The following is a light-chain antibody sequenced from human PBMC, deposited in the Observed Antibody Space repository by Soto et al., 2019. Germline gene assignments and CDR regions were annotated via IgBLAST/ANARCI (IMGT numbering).Light chain of an antibody. CDR1: QGISSW. CDR2: AAS. CDR3: QQADTFPLT. Sequence: DLPMTQSPSSVSASVGDILTITCRANQGISSWLAWYQQKPGKAPNLLIYAASSLQSGVPSRFSGSVSGTDFTLTISSLQPEDFATYYCQQADTFPLTFGGGTKVEIK. V-gene: IGKV1-12*01. J-gene: IGKJ4*01.